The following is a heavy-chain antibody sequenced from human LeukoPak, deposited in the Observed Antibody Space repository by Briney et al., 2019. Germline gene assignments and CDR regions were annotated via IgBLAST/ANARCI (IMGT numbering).Heavy chain of an antibody. CDR2: INPSGGAT. Sequence: ASVKVSCKASGYTFSYYYLHWVRQAPGQGLEWMGIINPSGGATNYAQKFQGRVTLTRDTSTGTVYMELSSLISEDTAVYYCARRRDEGFDIWCQGTLVTVSS. CDR3: ARRRDEGFDI. V-gene: IGHV1-46*01. J-gene: IGHJ3*02. CDR1: GYTFSYYY.